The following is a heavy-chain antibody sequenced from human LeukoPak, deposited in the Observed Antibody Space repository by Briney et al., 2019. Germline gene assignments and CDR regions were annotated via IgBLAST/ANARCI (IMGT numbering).Heavy chain of an antibody. V-gene: IGHV4-4*07. D-gene: IGHD3-10*01. Sequence: SETLSLTCTVSGGSISSYYWSWIRQPAGKGQEWIGRIYTSGSTNYNPSLKRRVTMSVDTSKNQFSLKLSSVTAADTAVYYCARERITMVRGGRGEVLDYWGQGTLVTVSS. CDR2: IYTSGST. CDR3: ARERITMVRGGRGEVLDY. J-gene: IGHJ4*02. CDR1: GGSISSYY.